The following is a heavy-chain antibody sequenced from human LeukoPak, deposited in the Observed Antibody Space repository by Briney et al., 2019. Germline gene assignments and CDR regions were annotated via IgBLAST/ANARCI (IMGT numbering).Heavy chain of an antibody. CDR2: VYPSAGTS. V-gene: IGHV1-46*03. Sequence: ASVKVSFKTSGCIFTSYYLHWVRQAPGQGLEWLGVVYPSAGTSDPAQRFRARITLSDDTSTSTVYMELRSLKSEDTAIYFCVREYHGGYFDFWGQGTLVTVSS. J-gene: IGHJ4*02. CDR3: VREYHGGYFDF. CDR1: GCIFTSYY. D-gene: IGHD3-16*01.